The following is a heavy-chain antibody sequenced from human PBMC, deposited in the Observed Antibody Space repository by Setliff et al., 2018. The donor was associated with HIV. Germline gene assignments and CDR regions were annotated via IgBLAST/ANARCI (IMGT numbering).Heavy chain of an antibody. V-gene: IGHV4-59*01. J-gene: IGHJ5*02. CDR2: IHYRGST. CDR3: ARITGRPYFYGSKSYIGWFDP. CDR1: GDSFTDNY. D-gene: IGHD3-10*01. Sequence: PSETLSLTCIVSGDSFTDNYWTWIRQPPGKGLEGIGYIHYRGSTNYHPSLRGRVTISVGTSRKQFSLKLNSVTVADTAMYYCARITGRPYFYGSKSYIGWFDPWGQGTLVTAPQ.